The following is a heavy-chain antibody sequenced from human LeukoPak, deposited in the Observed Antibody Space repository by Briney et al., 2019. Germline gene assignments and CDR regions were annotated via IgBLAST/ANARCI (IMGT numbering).Heavy chain of an antibody. CDR2: ISYDGSNK. CDR3: ARFNLAGGAPDDAFDI. Sequence: QTGGSLRLSCAASGFTFSSYGMHWVRQAPGKGLEWVAVISYDGSNKYYADSVEGRFTISRDNAKNSLYLQMNSLRAEDTAVYYCARFNLAGGAPDDAFDIWGQGKMVTVSS. D-gene: IGHD3-3*02. V-gene: IGHV3-30*03. J-gene: IGHJ3*02. CDR1: GFTFSSYG.